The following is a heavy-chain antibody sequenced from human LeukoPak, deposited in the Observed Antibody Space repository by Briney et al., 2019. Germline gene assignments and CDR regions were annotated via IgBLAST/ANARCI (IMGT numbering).Heavy chain of an antibody. D-gene: IGHD2-15*01. V-gene: IGHV4-59*01. CDR2: IYYSGST. Sequence: PSETLSLTCTVSGGSISSYYWSLIRQPPGKGLEWIGYIYYSGSTNYNPSLKSRVTISVDTSKNQFSLKLSSVTAADTAVYYCARDRGSARGYFDLWGRGTLVTVSS. CDR1: GGSISSYY. CDR3: ARDRGSARGYFDL. J-gene: IGHJ2*01.